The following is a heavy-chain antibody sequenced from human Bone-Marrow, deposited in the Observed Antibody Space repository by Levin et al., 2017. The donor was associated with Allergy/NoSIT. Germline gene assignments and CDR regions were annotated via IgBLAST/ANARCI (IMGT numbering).Heavy chain of an antibody. Sequence: AGGSLRLSCAASGFTFSDYWMSWVRQAPGKGLEWVANIKQDGSEKYYVDSVKGRFTISRDNAKNSVFLQMNSLRAEDTAVYYCAKTSIAAAGADYWGQGTLVTVSS. J-gene: IGHJ4*02. CDR3: AKTSIAAAGADY. CDR2: IKQDGSEK. V-gene: IGHV3-7*02. CDR1: GFTFSDYW. D-gene: IGHD6-13*01.